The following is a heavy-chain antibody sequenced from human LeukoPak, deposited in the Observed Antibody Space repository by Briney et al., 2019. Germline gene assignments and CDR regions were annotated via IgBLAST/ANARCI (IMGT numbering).Heavy chain of an antibody. CDR1: GFAFSRHG. CDR2: IPYDGNNK. D-gene: IGHD3-9*01. J-gene: IGHJ4*02. V-gene: IGHV3-30*02. CDR3: AKESYDILTGNFDY. Sequence: PGGSLRLSCAASGFAFSRHGIHWVRQAPGKGLEWVAFIPYDGNNKFYADSVMGRFTISRDNSKNTLYLQMNSLRAEDTSVYYCAKESYDILTGNFDYWGQGTLVTVSS.